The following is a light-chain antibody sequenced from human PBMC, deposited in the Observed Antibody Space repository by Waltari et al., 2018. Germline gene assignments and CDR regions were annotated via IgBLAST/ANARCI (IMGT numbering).Light chain of an antibody. J-gene: IGKJ1*01. V-gene: IGKV3-20*01. CDR3: QMYVRLSGT. CDR1: QSVSSS. Sequence: EIVLTQSPATLSLSPGERATLSCRASQSVSSSVCWYQQKPGQAPRLLIYDASTRATGTPDRFSGGGSATYFSLTSSRLEHEDAAVYYCQMYVRLSGTFGQGTKVEI. CDR2: DAS.